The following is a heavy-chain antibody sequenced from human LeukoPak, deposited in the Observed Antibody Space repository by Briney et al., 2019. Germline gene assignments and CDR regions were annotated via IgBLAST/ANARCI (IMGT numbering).Heavy chain of an antibody. CDR1: GYTVSSNS. D-gene: IGHD4/OR15-4a*01. CDR2: IYSDNT. J-gene: IGHJ4*02. V-gene: IGHV3-53*01. Sequence: GGSLRLSCTVSGYTVSSNSMSWVRQAPGKGLEWVSFIYSDNTHNSDSVKGRFTISRDNSKITLYLQMNGVRAEYTAVYYCARRAGAYSHPYDYWGQGTLVTVSS. CDR3: ARRAGAYSHPYDY.